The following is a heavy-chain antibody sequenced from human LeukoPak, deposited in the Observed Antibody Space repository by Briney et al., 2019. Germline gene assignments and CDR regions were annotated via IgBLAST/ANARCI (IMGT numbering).Heavy chain of an antibody. CDR3: ARLGGYYYSSGFYRGCMDV. Sequence: GASVKVSCKASGYTFTSYAMNWVRQAPGQGLEWMGWINTNTGNPTYAQGFTGRFVFSLDTSVSTAYLQISSLKAEDTAVYYCARLGGYYYSSGFYRGCMDVGGQGNTVTVSS. D-gene: IGHD3-22*01. J-gene: IGHJ6*02. CDR2: INTNTGNP. CDR1: GYTFTSYA. V-gene: IGHV7-4-1*02.